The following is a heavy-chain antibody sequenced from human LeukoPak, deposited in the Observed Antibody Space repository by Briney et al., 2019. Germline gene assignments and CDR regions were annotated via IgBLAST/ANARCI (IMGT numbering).Heavy chain of an antibody. CDR1: GFTFSSYA. CDR2: ISYDGSNK. J-gene: IGHJ6*02. D-gene: IGHD6-13*01. V-gene: IGHV3-30-3*01. Sequence: GALRLSCAASGFTFSSYAMHWVRQAPGKGLEWVAVISYDGSNKYYADSVKGRFTISRDNSKNTLYLQMNSLRAEDTAVYYCARVNIRAAATGYYYYGMDVWGQGTTVTVSS. CDR3: ARVNIRAAATGYYYYGMDV.